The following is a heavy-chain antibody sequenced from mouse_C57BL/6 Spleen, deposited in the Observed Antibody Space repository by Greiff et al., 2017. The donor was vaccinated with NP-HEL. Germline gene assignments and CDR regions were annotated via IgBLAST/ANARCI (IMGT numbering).Heavy chain of an antibody. CDR1: GYTFTSYW. Sequence: VQLQQPGAELVKPGASVKLSCKASGYTFTSYWMQWVKQRPGQGLEWIGEIDPSDSYTNYNQKFKGKATLTVDTSSSTAYMQLSSLTSADSAVYYCARDYITTVVATRRYYFDYWGQGTTLTVSS. J-gene: IGHJ2*01. V-gene: IGHV1-50*01. D-gene: IGHD1-1*01. CDR2: IDPSDSYT. CDR3: ARDYITTVVATRRYYFDY.